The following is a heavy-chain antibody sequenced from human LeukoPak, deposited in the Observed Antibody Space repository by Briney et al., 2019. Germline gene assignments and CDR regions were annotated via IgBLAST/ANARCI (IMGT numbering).Heavy chain of an antibody. J-gene: IGHJ6*03. CDR1: GGSISSYY. V-gene: IGHV4-59*01. Sequence: ASETLSLTCTVSGGSISSYYWSWIRQSPGKGLEWIGYMYHSGSTNYNPSLKSRVTISLDTSKNQFSLKMTSVTAADTAVYYCARGSDSSGWYDYYYYMDVWGKGTTVTVSS. CDR2: MYHSGST. CDR3: ARGSDSSGWYDYYYYMDV. D-gene: IGHD6-19*01.